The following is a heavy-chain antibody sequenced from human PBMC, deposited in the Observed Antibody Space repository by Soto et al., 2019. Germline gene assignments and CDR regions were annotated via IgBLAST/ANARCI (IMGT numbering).Heavy chain of an antibody. V-gene: IGHV3-23*01. CDR1: GFTFKIYA. D-gene: IGHD2-2*01. J-gene: IGHJ4*02. Sequence: VGSLRLSCAAAGFTFKIYARSWVRQAPGKGLEWVSAISGGGGSTYYADSVKGRFTISRDNSKNTLYLQMNSLRAEDTAVYYCAKIFSYQLLVFDYWGQGTLVTVSS. CDR3: AKIFSYQLLVFDY. CDR2: ISGGGGST.